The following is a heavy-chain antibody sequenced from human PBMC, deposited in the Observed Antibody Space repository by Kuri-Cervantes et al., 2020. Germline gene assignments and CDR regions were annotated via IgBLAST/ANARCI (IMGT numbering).Heavy chain of an antibody. Sequence: GESLKISCAASGFTFSSYAVSWVRQAPGKGLEWVSAISGSGGSTYYADSVKGRFTISRDNSKNTLYLQMNSLRAEDTALYYCAKDIAAAGPYYFDYWGQGTLVTVSS. CDR3: AKDIAAAGPYYFDY. V-gene: IGHV3-23*01. CDR2: ISGSGGST. D-gene: IGHD6-13*01. CDR1: GFTFSSYA. J-gene: IGHJ4*02.